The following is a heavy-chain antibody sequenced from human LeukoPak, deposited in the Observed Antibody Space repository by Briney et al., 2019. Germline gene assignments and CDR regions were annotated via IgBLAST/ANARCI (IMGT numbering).Heavy chain of an antibody. CDR1: GGSISSGGYY. J-gene: IGHJ4*02. V-gene: IGHV4-61*02. CDR3: ARDVRFGDLLYTGTPAFDY. CDR2: IYTSGNT. D-gene: IGHD3-10*01. Sequence: SETLSLTCTVSGGSISSGGYYWSWIRQPAGKGLEWIGRIYTSGNTNYNPSLKSRVTISLDTSKNQFSLRLSSVTAADTAMYFCARDVRFGDLLYTGTPAFDYWGQGTLATVSS.